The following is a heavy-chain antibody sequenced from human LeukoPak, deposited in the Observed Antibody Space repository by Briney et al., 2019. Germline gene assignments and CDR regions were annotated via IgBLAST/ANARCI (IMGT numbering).Heavy chain of an antibody. CDR2: FFSGGST. CDR3: ARQYCSGGSCYLDYFDY. J-gene: IGHJ4*02. CDR1: GFTVSSKY. Sequence: PGGSLRLSRAASGFTVSSKYMSWVRQAPGEGVGGVSVFFSGGSTYYADSVKGRFTISRHNSKNTLYLQMNSLRAEDTAVYYCARQYCSGGSCYLDYFDYWGQGTLVTVSS. V-gene: IGHV3-53*04. D-gene: IGHD2-15*01.